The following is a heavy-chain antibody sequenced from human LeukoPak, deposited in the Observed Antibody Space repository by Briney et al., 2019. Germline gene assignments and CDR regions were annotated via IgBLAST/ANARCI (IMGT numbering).Heavy chain of an antibody. J-gene: IGHJ5*02. CDR1: GFIFSSYA. CDR3: AKGAATGSVDWFDP. V-gene: IGHV3-23*01. CDR2: ITGGGDGT. D-gene: IGHD6-13*01. Sequence: GGSLRLSCAASGFIFSSYAMMWVRQAPGKGLEWVSSITGGGDGTYYADSVEGRFAISRDNSKNTLYLHMNSLRAEDTAVYYCAKGAATGSVDWFDPWGQGTVATVSS.